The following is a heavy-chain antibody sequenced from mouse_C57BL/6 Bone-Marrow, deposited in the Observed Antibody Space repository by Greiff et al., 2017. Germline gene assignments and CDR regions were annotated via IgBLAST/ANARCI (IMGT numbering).Heavy chain of an antibody. Sequence: EVKLQESGGGLVKPGGSLKLSCAASGFTFSSYAMSWVRQTPEKRLEWVATISDGGSYTYYPDNVKGRFTISRDNAKNNLYLQMSHLKSEDTAMXYCARGPLGRDDFDYWGQGTTLTVSS. CDR2: ISDGGSYT. CDR3: ARGPLGRDDFDY. V-gene: IGHV5-4*03. D-gene: IGHD4-1*01. CDR1: GFTFSSYA. J-gene: IGHJ2*01.